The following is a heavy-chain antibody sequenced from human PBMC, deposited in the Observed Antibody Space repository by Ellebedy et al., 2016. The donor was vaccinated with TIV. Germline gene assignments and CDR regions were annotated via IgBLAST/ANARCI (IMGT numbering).Heavy chain of an antibody. J-gene: IGHJ3*02. D-gene: IGHD6-13*01. CDR1: GGSISSYY. V-gene: IGHV4-59*01. CDR3: ARVVWQQPVSYAFDI. Sequence: MPSETLSLTCTVSGGSISSYYWSWIRQPPGKGLEWIGYIYYSGSTNYNPSLKSRVTISVDTSQNQFSLRLRSVTAADTAVYYCARVVWQQPVSYAFDIWGQGTMVTVSS. CDR2: IYYSGST.